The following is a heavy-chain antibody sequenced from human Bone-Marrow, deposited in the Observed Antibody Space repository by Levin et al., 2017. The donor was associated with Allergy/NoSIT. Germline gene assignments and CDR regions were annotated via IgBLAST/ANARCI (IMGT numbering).Heavy chain of an antibody. CDR1: GDSSSNYW. CDR3: ARQVFGVELYGMDV. D-gene: IGHD3-3*01. J-gene: IGHJ6*02. CDR2: IYVGDSDT. Sequence: GESLKISCKVSGDSSSNYWIAWVRQMPGKGLEWMGMIYVGDSDTRYSPSFQGQVTISADKSISTVYLQWSSLKASDTAMYFCARQVFGVELYGMDVWGQGTTVTVYS. V-gene: IGHV5-51*01.